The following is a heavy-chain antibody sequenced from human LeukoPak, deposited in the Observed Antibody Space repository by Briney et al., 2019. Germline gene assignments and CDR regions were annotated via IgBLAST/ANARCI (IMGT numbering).Heavy chain of an antibody. Sequence: SETLSLTCAVYGGSFSGYYWSWIRQPPGKRLEWIGEINHSGSTNYNPSLKSRVTISVDTSKNQFSLKLSSVTAADTAVYYCARGSDYRVGYFDYWGQGTLVTVSS. V-gene: IGHV4-34*01. J-gene: IGHJ4*02. CDR1: GGSFSGYY. D-gene: IGHD4-17*01. CDR2: INHSGST. CDR3: ARGSDYRVGYFDY.